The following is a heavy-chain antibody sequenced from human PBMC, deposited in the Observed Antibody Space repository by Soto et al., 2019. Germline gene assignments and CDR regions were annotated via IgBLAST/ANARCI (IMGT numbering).Heavy chain of an antibody. D-gene: IGHD6-25*01. Sequence: SVKVSCKASGGPFSSDAIHWVRQAPGQGLEWMGEIIPVLGIVNYAQKFQGRVTITADQSTTTAYMELRSLRSEDTAVYYCGREAWRGRLQQGAFDYWGQGTLV. V-gene: IGHV1-69*10. J-gene: IGHJ4*02. CDR2: IIPVLGIV. CDR3: GREAWRGRLQQGAFDY. CDR1: GGPFSSDA.